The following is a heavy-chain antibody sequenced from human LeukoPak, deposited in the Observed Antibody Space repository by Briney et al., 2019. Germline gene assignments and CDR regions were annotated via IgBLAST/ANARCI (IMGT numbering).Heavy chain of an antibody. Sequence: SETLSLTCTVSGGSISSGDYYWSWIRQPPGKGLEWIGYIYYRGSTYYNPSLKSRVTISIDMSKNQFSLKLNSVTAADMAVYSCARLQLRYWYFDLWGRGTLVTVSS. V-gene: IGHV4-30-4*08. CDR3: ARLQLRYWYFDL. CDR1: GGSISSGDYY. J-gene: IGHJ2*01. CDR2: IYYRGST. D-gene: IGHD1-7*01.